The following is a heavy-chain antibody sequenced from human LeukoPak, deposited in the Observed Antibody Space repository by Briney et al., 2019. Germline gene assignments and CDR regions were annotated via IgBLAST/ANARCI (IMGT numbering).Heavy chain of an antibody. Sequence: ASVKVSCKASGYTFPSYYMHWVRQAPGQGLEWMGVINPSGGNTNSAQKFQGRVTMTRDTSTRTVYMELSSLRSEDTAVYYCARVQYQLYYFDYWGQGTLVTVSS. CDR2: INPSGGNT. CDR1: GYTFPSYY. D-gene: IGHD2-2*01. J-gene: IGHJ4*02. CDR3: ARVQYQLYYFDY. V-gene: IGHV1-46*01.